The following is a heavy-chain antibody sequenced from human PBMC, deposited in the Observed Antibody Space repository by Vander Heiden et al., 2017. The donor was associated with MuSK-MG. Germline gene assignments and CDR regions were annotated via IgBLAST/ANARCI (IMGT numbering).Heavy chain of an antibody. Sequence: EVHLVESGCGLVQPGRPLRLSCAASGFSFGDYAMHWVRQSPGRGLQWVSSISWNGLTIDYADSVKGRFTTSRDNAKNSLYLQMNNLRSEDLALYYGTKGDGSYYSAIDYWGQGTLVIVSS. CDR2: ISWNGLTI. V-gene: IGHV3-9*03. D-gene: IGHD1-26*01. J-gene: IGHJ4*02. CDR1: GFSFGDYA. CDR3: TKGDGSYYSAIDY.